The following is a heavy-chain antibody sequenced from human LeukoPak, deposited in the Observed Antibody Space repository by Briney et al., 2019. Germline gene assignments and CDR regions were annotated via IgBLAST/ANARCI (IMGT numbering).Heavy chain of an antibody. J-gene: IGHJ3*02. V-gene: IGHV4-59*08. CDR3: ARHGANRQQLVMAFDI. CDR2: IYYSRST. Sequence: SETLSLTCTVSGDSISSYYWSWIRQPPGKGLEWIGYIYYSRSTNYNPSLKSRVTISIDTSKNQFSLKLNSVGDADTAVYYCARHGANRQQLVMAFDIWGQGTMVTVSS. CDR1: GDSISSYY. D-gene: IGHD6-13*01.